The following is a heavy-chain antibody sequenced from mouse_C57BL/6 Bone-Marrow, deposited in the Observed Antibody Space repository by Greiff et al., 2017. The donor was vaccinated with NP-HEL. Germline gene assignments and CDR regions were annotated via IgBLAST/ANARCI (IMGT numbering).Heavy chain of an antibody. V-gene: IGHV7-3*01. CDR1: GFTFTDYY. Sequence: EVQLVESGGGLVQPGGSLSFSCAASGFTFTDYYMSWVRQPPGQALEWLGFIRNKANGSTSEYSASVKGRFTISRDNSQSILYLQMYALRAEDSATYYCAKYRVTTVVVDYWGQGTTLTVSS. CDR2: IRNKANGSTS. J-gene: IGHJ2*01. CDR3: AKYRVTTVVVDY. D-gene: IGHD1-1*01.